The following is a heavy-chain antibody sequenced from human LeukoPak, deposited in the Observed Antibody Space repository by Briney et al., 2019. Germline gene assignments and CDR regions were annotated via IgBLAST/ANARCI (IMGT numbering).Heavy chain of an antibody. D-gene: IGHD2-21*02. Sequence: SETLSLTCTVSGGSISSSSYYWGWIRQPPGKGLEWIGSIYYSGSTYYNLSLKSRVTISVDTSKNQFSLQLPSVTAADPALYYLARVVVTAIRGGFNPWGQGTLVTVSS. CDR2: IYYSGST. CDR3: ARVVVTAIRGGFNP. J-gene: IGHJ5*02. V-gene: IGHV4-39*07. CDR1: GGSISSSSYY.